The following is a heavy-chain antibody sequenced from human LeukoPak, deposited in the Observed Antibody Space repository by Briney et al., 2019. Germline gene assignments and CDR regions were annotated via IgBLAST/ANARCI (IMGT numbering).Heavy chain of an antibody. J-gene: IGHJ4*02. D-gene: IGHD3-3*01. CDR3: ARDMDDFWSGTVGCY. Sequence: PGGSLRLSCAASGFTFSSYAMHWVRQAPGKGLEWVAVISYDGSNKYYADSVKGRFTISRDNSKNTLYLQMNSLRAEDTAVYYCARDMDDFWSGTVGCYWGQGTLVTVSS. CDR2: ISYDGSNK. CDR1: GFTFSSYA. V-gene: IGHV3-30-3*01.